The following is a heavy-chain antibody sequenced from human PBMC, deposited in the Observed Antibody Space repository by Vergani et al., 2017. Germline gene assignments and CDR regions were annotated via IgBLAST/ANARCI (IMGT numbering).Heavy chain of an antibody. CDR1: GFTFSSYS. CDR2: ISSSSSYI. D-gene: IGHD4-11*01. Sequence: EVQLVESGGGLVKRGGSLRLSCAASGFTFSSYSMNWVRQAPGKGLEWVSSISSSSSYIHYSDSLKGRFTISRDNAKSSLSLQMNSLRVEDTGVYYCARVKEGDYSNPGDHWGQGTRVTVSS. J-gene: IGHJ4*02. CDR3: ARVKEGDYSNPGDH. V-gene: IGHV3-21*03.